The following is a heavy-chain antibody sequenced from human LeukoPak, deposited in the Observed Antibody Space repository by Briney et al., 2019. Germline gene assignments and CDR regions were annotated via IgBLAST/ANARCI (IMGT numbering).Heavy chain of an antibody. CDR3: AKDLYQLLAFDI. CDR2: ISGSGGST. D-gene: IGHD2-2*01. CDR1: GFTFSSYG. Sequence: GRSLRLSSAASGFTFSSYGMSWVRQAPGKGLEWVSAISGSGGSTYYADSVKGRVTISRDNSKNTLYLRMNSLRAEDTAVYYCAKDLYQLLAFDIWGQGTMVTVSS. V-gene: IGHV3-23*01. J-gene: IGHJ3*02.